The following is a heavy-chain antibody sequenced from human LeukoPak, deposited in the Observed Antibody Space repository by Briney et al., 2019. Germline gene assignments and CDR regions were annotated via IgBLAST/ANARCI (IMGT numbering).Heavy chain of an antibody. D-gene: IGHD6-6*01. CDR1: GFTFSSYE. V-gene: IGHV3-48*03. Sequence: GGSLRLSCAASGFTFSSYEMNWVRQAPGKGPEWVSYISSSGSTIYYADSVKGRFTISRDNAKNSLYLQMNSLRAEDTAVYYCARAGYSSSDWGQGTLVTVSS. CDR3: ARAGYSSSD. J-gene: IGHJ4*02. CDR2: ISSSGSTI.